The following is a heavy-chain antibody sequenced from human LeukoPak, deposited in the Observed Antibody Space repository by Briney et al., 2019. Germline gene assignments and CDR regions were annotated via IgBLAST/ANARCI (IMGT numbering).Heavy chain of an antibody. CDR3: AKSGGSGLIDY. D-gene: IGHD1-26*01. J-gene: IGHJ4*02. V-gene: IGHV4-61*02. CDR2: IYTSGTI. CDR1: GGSISSSSYY. Sequence: SETLSLTCTVSGGSISSSSYYWSWIRQPAGTALEWIGRIYTSGTITYNPSLKSRVTMSVDTSKNQFSLNLSSVTAADTAVYYCAKSGGSGLIDYWGQGTLVTVSS.